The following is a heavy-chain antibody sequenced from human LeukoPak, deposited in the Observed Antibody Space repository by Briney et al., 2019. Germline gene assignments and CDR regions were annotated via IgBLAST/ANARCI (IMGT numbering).Heavy chain of an antibody. CDR2: TYWDEDK. Sequence: SGPTLVTPTRPLTLTCPFSGFSLSTSGVGVGWIRQSPGKAPEWLALTYWDEDKRYSPSLKSRLTITKDTSKNQVVLTMTNMDPVDTATYYCARTYDSSGYYSFFFDYWGQGTPVTVSS. J-gene: IGHJ4*02. V-gene: IGHV2-5*02. CDR3: ARTYDSSGYYSFFFDY. D-gene: IGHD3-22*01. CDR1: GFSLSTSGVG.